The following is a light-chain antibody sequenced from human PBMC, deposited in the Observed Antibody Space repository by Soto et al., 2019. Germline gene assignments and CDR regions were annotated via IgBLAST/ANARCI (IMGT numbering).Light chain of an antibody. CDR1: QTISSTY. J-gene: IGKJ1*01. CDR2: GAS. V-gene: IGKV3-20*01. Sequence: EIVLTQSPVTLSLSPGERATLSCRASQTISSTYLAWYQHKPGQAPRLLIYGASNRATGIPDRFSGSGSGTDFTLTISRLEPEDFAVYHCQQYGSLSWTFGQGTKVDI. CDR3: QQYGSLSWT.